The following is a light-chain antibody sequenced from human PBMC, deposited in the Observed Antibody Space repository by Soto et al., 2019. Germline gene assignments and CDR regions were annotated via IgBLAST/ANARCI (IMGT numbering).Light chain of an antibody. CDR2: SAS. J-gene: IGKJ4*01. Sequence: EIVMTQSPATLSLSPGQRATLSCRASQSVSSKLAWYQQRPGQAPRLLIYSASTRATGIPARFSGSGSGTEFTLTISRLEPEDFAVYYCQQYGSSFGGGTKV. CDR3: QQYGSS. CDR1: QSVSSK. V-gene: IGKV3-15*01.